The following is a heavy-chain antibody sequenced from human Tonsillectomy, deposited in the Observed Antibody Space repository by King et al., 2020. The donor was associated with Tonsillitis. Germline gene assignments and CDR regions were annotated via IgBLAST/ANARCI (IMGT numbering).Heavy chain of an antibody. CDR2: IYSDHST. D-gene: IGHD1-1*01. Sequence: DVQLVESGGGLIQPGGSLRLSCTASGFTVSNYMSWVRQAPGKGLEWVSVIYSDHSTYFADSVKGRFTISRDNSKNTLYLQMNSLRAEDTAVYYCAQLDYYYYDMDVWGQGTTVTVSS. CDR3: AQLDYYYYDMDV. J-gene: IGHJ6*02. V-gene: IGHV3-53*01. CDR1: GFTVSNY.